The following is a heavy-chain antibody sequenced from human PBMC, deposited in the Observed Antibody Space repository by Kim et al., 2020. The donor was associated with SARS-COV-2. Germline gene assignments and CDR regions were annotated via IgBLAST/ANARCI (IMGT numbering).Heavy chain of an antibody. Sequence: PSLKSRVTISVDTSKNQFSLKLSSVTAADTAVYYCAMIAAAAYYYYGMDVWGQGTTVTVSS. CDR3: AMIAAAAYYYYGMDV. J-gene: IGHJ6*02. D-gene: IGHD6-13*01. V-gene: IGHV4-39*01.